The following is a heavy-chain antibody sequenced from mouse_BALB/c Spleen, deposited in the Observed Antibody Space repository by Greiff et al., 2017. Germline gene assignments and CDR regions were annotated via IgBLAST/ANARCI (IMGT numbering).Heavy chain of an antibody. D-gene: IGHD2-4*01. CDR3: TRRGAYEYVSYYYAMDY. CDR2: IRLKSNNYAT. V-gene: IGHV6-6*02. Sequence: EVKVEESGGGLVQPGGSMKLSCVASGFTFSNYWMNWVRQSPEKGLEWVAEIRLKSNNYATHYAESVKGRFTISRDDSKSSVYLQMNNLRAEDTGIYYCTRRGAYEYVSYYYAMDYWGQGTSVTVSS. CDR1: GFTFSNYW. J-gene: IGHJ4*01.